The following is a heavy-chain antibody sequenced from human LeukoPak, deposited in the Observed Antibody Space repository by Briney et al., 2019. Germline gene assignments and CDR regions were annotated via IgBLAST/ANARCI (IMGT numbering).Heavy chain of an antibody. Sequence: PSETLSLTCAVYGGSFSGYYWSWIRQPPGKGLEWIGEINHSGSTNYNPSLKSRVTISVDTPKNQFSLKLSSVTAADTAVYYCARGGIPAALDYWGQGTLVTVSS. D-gene: IGHD2-2*01. CDR1: GGSFSGYY. CDR2: INHSGST. J-gene: IGHJ4*02. V-gene: IGHV4-34*01. CDR3: ARGGIPAALDY.